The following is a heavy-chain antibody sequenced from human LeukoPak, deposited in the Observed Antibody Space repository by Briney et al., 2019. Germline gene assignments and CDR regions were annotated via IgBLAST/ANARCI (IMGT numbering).Heavy chain of an antibody. J-gene: IGHJ4*02. CDR3: AKDDRYCSGGSCDSYYFDY. Sequence: GGSLRLSCAASGFTFSSYWMHWVRQAPGKGLVWVSRINGDGSSITYADSVKGRFTISRDNSKNTLYLQMNSLRAEDTAVYYCAKDDRYCSGGSCDSYYFDYWGQGTLVTVSS. V-gene: IGHV3-74*01. CDR1: GFTFSSYW. CDR2: INGDGSSI. D-gene: IGHD2-15*01.